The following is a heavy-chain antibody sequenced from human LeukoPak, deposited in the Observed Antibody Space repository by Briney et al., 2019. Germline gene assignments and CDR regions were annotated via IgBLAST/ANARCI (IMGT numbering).Heavy chain of an antibody. CDR3: ARDKIVGATKNDY. CDR1: GFTFSNYW. J-gene: IGHJ4*02. D-gene: IGHD1-26*01. CDR2: IKQDGGEK. Sequence: PEGSLRLSCAASGFTFSNYWMSWVRQAPGKRLEWVANIKQDGGEKYYVDSVKGRFTISRDNAQNSLYLHMNSLRAEDTAVYYCARDKIVGATKNDYWGQGILVTVSS. V-gene: IGHV3-7*03.